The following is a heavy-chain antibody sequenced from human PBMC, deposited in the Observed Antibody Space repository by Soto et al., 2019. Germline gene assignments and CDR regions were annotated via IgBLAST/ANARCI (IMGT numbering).Heavy chain of an antibody. CDR1: GFTFSSAA. CDR2: ISGSDSRT. CDR3: ANSLDIPYKNWFDP. V-gene: IGHV3-23*01. Sequence: EVQILESGGSLVQPGGSLRLSCAASGFTFSSAAMNWVRQAPGKGLEWVSIISGSDSRTYYADSVKGRFTISRDNSKNELNLDINIPTADDTAVYYCANSLDIPYKNWFDPWAQGTLVTVSS. D-gene: IGHD1-1*01. J-gene: IGHJ5*02.